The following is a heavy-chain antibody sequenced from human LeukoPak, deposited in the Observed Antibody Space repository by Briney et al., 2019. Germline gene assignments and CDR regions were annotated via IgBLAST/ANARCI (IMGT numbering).Heavy chain of an antibody. CDR3: AWGLGWLSQDF. CDR2: VYYSGST. D-gene: IGHD5-24*01. J-gene: IGHJ4*02. CDR1: GGSISNSY. Sequence: SETLSLTCNVSGGSISNSYWSWFRQPPGKGLEWIGYVYYSGSTNYNPSLKSRVTISLDSSKTHFSLKLTSVTAADTSVYFRAWGLGWLSQDFWGQGTLATVSS. V-gene: IGHV4-59*01.